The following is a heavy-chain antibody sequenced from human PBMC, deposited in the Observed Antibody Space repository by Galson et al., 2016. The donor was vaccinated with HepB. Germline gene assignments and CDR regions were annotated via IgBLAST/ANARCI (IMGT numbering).Heavy chain of an antibody. V-gene: IGHV3-53*01. D-gene: IGHD6-13*01. CDR1: GFTVSSHY. CDR3: ARNREGIEAATNLGLGYYYYYYMDV. CDR2: IYSGGKT. Sequence: SLRLPCAASGFTVSSHYMSWVRQAPGKGLEWVSVIYSGGKTYYTESVKGRFTIPRDNFKNTLYLQMNRLGAEDTAVYYCARNREGIEAATNLGLGYYYYYYMDVWGKGTTVAVSS. J-gene: IGHJ6*03.